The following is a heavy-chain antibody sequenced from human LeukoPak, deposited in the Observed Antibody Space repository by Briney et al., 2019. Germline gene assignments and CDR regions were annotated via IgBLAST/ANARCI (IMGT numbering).Heavy chain of an antibody. CDR2: ISAYNGDT. CDR3: ARENAGTTIYVGLDY. CDR1: GYTFTNNG. J-gene: IGHJ4*02. V-gene: IGHV1-18*01. Sequence: ASVKVSCKASGYTFTNNGISWARQAPGQGLEWMGWISAYNGDTNYAQKFQGRVTMTTDTSTGTAYLEMRRLRSDDTAVYYCARENAGTTIYVGLDYWGQGTLVTVSS. D-gene: IGHD1-7*01.